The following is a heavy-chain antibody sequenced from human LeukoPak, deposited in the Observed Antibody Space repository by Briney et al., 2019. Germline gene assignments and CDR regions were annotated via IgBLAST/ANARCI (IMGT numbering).Heavy chain of an antibody. Sequence: GGSLRLSCAASGFTFSSYSMNWVRQAPGKGPEWVSSISSSSSYIYYADSVKGRFTISRDNAKNSPYLQMNSLRAEDTAVYYCAREGLHQLLLYRGVDYWGQGTLVTVSS. D-gene: IGHD2-2*01. CDR1: GFTFSSYS. CDR3: AREGLHQLLLYRGVDY. V-gene: IGHV3-21*01. CDR2: ISSSSSYI. J-gene: IGHJ4*02.